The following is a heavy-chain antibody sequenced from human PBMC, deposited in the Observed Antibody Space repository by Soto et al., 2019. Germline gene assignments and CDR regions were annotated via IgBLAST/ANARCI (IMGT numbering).Heavy chain of an antibody. CDR1: GFTFSSYG. D-gene: IGHD2-2*01. J-gene: IGHJ4*02. CDR3: ARGEERVAMPSGY. Sequence: GGSLRLSCAASGFTFSSYGMHWVRQAPGKGLEWVAVISYDGSNKYYADSVKGRFTISRDNSKNTLYLQMNSLRAEDTVVYYCARGEERVAMPSGYWGQGTLVTVSS. V-gene: IGHV3-30*03. CDR2: ISYDGSNK.